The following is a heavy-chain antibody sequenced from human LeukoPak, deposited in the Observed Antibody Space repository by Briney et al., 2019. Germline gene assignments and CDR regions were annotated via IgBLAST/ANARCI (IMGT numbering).Heavy chain of an antibody. Sequence: GGSLRLSCAASGFSFSGYWMTWVRQAPGKGLEWVANIKEDGSEKYYADFVKGRFTISRDNAKNSLDLQMNSLRAEDAAVYYCARRGSTDYWGQGTLVTVSS. CDR3: ARRGSTDY. J-gene: IGHJ4*02. CDR1: GFSFSGYW. D-gene: IGHD2/OR15-2a*01. V-gene: IGHV3-7*03. CDR2: IKEDGSEK.